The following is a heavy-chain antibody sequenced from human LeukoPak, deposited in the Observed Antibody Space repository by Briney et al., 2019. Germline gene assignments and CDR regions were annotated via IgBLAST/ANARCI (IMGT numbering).Heavy chain of an antibody. CDR2: MDPNSGNI. Sequence: GASVKVSCKASGYTLTSYDINWVRQATGQGLEWMGWMDPNSGNIGYAQKFQGRVTMTRNTSISTAYMELSSLRSEDTAVYYCARGPLGGAGYYYYGMDVWGQGTTVTVSS. J-gene: IGHJ6*02. V-gene: IGHV1-8*01. CDR1: GYTLTSYD. CDR3: ARGPLGGAGYYYYGMDV.